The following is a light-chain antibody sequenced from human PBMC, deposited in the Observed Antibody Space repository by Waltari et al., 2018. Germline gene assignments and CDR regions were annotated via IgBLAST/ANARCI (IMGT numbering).Light chain of an antibody. CDR1: QDISNY. J-gene: IGKJ5*01. Sequence: DIKVTQSPSSLSASVGDRVTITCQASQDISNYLNWYQQKPGKAPKLLIYDTSHLQTGVPSMFSGSGGGTDFTFTISSLQPEDIATYYCQQYENFPVTFGQGTRLEIK. V-gene: IGKV1-33*01. CDR3: QQYENFPVT. CDR2: DTS.